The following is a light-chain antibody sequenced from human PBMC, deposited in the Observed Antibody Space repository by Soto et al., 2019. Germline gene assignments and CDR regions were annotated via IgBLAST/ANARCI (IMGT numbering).Light chain of an antibody. J-gene: IGKJ1*01. V-gene: IGKV1-5*03. CDR3: QQYNTFWT. Sequence: DIQMTQSPSTLSASVGDRVTITCRASQSISSWLAWYQQKPGKVPKLLIYKASSLESGVPSRFSGSGSGTEFTLTISSLQPDDFATYYCQQYNTFWTFGPGTKVDIK. CDR1: QSISSW. CDR2: KAS.